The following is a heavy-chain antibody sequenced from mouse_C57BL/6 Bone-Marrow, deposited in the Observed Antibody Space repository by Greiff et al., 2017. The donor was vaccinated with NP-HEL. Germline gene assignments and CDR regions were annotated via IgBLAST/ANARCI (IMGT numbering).Heavy chain of an antibody. CDR1: GYTFTSYW. V-gene: IGHV1-52*01. CDR2: IDPSDSET. D-gene: IGHD2-4*01. Sequence: QVQLQQPGAELVRPGSSVKLSCKASGYTFTSYWMHWVKQRPIQGLEWIGNIDPSDSETHYNQKFKDKATLTVDKSSSTAYMQLSSLTSEDSAVYYCARSVYYDFPRYWYFDVWGTGTTVTVSS. J-gene: IGHJ1*03. CDR3: ARSVYYDFPRYWYFDV.